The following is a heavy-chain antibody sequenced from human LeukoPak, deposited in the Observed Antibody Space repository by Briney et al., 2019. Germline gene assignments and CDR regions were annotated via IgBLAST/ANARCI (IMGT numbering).Heavy chain of an antibody. V-gene: IGHV4-4*07. CDR3: ARDVVSDYYDSSGPRDY. CDR2: IHPSGST. CDR1: GDSISSYY. J-gene: IGHJ4*02. Sequence: SETLSLTCTVSGDSISSYYWSWIRQPAGKGLEWIGRIHPSGSTNYNPSLKSRVTLSVDTSKNQFSLKLSSVTAADTAVYYCARDVVSDYYDSSGPRDYWGQGTLVTVSS. D-gene: IGHD3-22*01.